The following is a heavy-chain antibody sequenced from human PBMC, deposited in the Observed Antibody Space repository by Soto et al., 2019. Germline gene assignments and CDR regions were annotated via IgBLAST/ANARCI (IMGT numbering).Heavy chain of an antibody. CDR1: GGSISSGDYY. D-gene: IGHD3-10*01. CDR3: ARDRGLDFWFAP. J-gene: IGHJ5*02. V-gene: IGHV4-30-4*01. Sequence: PSETLSLTCTVSGGSISSGDYYWIWIRQPPGKGLEWIGYIYYSGSTYYNPSLQSRVTISVDTSKNQFSLKLSSVTAADTAVYYCARDRGLDFWFAPWGQGTLVTVSS. CDR2: IYYSGST.